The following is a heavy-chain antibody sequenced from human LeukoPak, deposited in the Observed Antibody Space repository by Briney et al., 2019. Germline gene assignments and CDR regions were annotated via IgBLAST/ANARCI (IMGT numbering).Heavy chain of an antibody. Sequence: GGSLRLSCTASGFTFSISAMHWVRQAPGKGLEWVAVISYDGSNKLYADSVKGRFIISRDNSKNTLYLQVNTLRAEDTAVYYCATFRGGSTYGLHFDYWGQGTLVTVSS. V-gene: IGHV3-30-3*01. D-gene: IGHD5-18*01. CDR1: GFTFSISA. CDR3: ATFRGGSTYGLHFDY. CDR2: ISYDGSNK. J-gene: IGHJ4*02.